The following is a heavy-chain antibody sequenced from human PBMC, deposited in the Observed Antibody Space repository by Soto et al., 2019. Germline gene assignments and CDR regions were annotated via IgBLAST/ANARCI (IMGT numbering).Heavy chain of an antibody. V-gene: IGHV3-74*01. CDR3: VRGDEGGFDL. CDR2: IHSDGSTT. CDR1: GFTFNYYW. J-gene: IGHJ3*01. D-gene: IGHD2-21*02. Sequence: EVQLVESEGGLVQRGGSLRLSCAASGFTFNYYWMHWVRQAPGQGLVWVSHIHSDGSTTTYADSVKGRFTISRDNDKITLYRQMNSLRAEDTAVYYCVRGDEGGFDLWCQATTVTVSS.